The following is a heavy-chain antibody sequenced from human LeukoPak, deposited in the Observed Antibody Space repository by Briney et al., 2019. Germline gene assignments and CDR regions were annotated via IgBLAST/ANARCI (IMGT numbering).Heavy chain of an antibody. V-gene: IGHV3-66*04. D-gene: IGHD2-8*01. CDR2: IYSGGGT. CDR1: GFTVSSNY. CDR3: ARLGVQSAGKYYFDY. Sequence: GGSLRLSCAASGFTVSSNYMSWVRQASGRGLEWVSVIYSGGGTYYADSVKGRFTISRDNSKNTLYLQMNSLRAEDTAVYYCARLGVQSAGKYYFDYWGQGTLVTVSS. J-gene: IGHJ4*02.